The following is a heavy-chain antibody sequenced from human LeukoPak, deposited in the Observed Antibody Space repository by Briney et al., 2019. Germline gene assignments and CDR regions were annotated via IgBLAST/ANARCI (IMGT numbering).Heavy chain of an antibody. D-gene: IGHD6-19*01. CDR1: GYTFTGYY. CDR3: ARGWDSSGWYGWFDP. V-gene: IGHV1-2*02. Sequence: ASVKVSCKASGYTFTGYYMHWVRQAPGQGLEWMGWINPNSGGTNYAQKFQSRVTMTRDTSISTAYMELSRLRSDDTAVYYCARGWDSSGWYGWFDPWGQGTLVTVSS. CDR2: INPNSGGT. J-gene: IGHJ5*02.